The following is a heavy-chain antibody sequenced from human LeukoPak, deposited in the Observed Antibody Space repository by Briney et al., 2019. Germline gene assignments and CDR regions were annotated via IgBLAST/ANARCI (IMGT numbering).Heavy chain of an antibody. CDR3: ARDRDGYNYDDY. D-gene: IGHD5-24*01. Sequence: SETLSLTCTVSGGSISGYYWSWIRQPPGKGLEWIGYIYYSGSTNYNPSLESRVTISVDTSKNQFSLKLSSVTAADTAVYYCARDRDGYNYDDYWGQGTLVTVSS. CDR2: IYYSGST. J-gene: IGHJ4*02. V-gene: IGHV4-59*01. CDR1: GGSISGYY.